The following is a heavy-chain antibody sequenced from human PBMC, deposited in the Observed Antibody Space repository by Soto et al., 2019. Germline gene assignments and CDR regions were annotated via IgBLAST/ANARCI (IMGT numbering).Heavy chain of an antibody. J-gene: IGHJ6*02. D-gene: IGHD2-15*01. CDR1: GYTFTSYS. CDR2: INPSSGRT. Sequence: ASVKVSCKASGYTFTSYSMHWVRQAPGQGLEWMGIINPSSGRTSNAQNFQGRVTMTSYTSTSIVYMEMSSLKSEDTAVYYCARDHNFGFILYAMDVWGQGTTVTVSS. V-gene: IGHV1-46*01. CDR3: ARDHNFGFILYAMDV.